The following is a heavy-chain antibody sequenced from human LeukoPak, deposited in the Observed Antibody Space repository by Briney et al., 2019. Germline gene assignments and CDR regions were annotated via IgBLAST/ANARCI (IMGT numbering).Heavy chain of an antibody. Sequence: GGSLRLSCAASGFTFSNAWMSWVRQAPGKGLEWVGRIKSKTDGGTTDYAAPVKGRFTISRDDSKNTLYLQMNSLKTEDTAVYYCTTAREFYCSGGSCYTGLYFAYWGQGTLVTVSS. J-gene: IGHJ4*02. D-gene: IGHD2-15*01. CDR3: TTAREFYCSGGSCYTGLYFAY. CDR1: GFTFSNAW. V-gene: IGHV3-15*01. CDR2: IKSKTDGGTT.